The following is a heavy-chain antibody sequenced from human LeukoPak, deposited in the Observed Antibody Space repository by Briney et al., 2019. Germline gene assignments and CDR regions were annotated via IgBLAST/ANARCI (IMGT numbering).Heavy chain of an antibody. J-gene: IGHJ4*02. V-gene: IGHV3-30*04. Sequence: GGSLRLSCAASGFTFSSYAMHWVRQAPGKGLEWVAVISYDGSNKYYADSVKGRFTISRDNSKNTLYLQMNSLRAEDTAVYYCAREQGYGPAFDYWGQGTLVTVSS. CDR2: ISYDGSNK. CDR1: GFTFSSYA. D-gene: IGHD5-18*01. CDR3: AREQGYGPAFDY.